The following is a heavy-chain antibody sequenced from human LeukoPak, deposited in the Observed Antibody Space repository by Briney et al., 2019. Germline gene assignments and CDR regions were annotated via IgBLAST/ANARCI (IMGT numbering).Heavy chain of an antibody. Sequence: KPSETLSLTCTVSGGSVSSGTHYWTWIRQPPGKGLEWIGYIYYSVSTAYNPSLTSRVTMSVDTSKSQFSLRLSSVASEDTAVYYCARGTGSIAATFDYWGQGTLVTVSS. V-gene: IGHV4-61*01. J-gene: IGHJ4*02. D-gene: IGHD6-25*01. CDR3: ARGTGSIAATFDY. CDR2: IYYSVST. CDR1: GGSVSSGTHY.